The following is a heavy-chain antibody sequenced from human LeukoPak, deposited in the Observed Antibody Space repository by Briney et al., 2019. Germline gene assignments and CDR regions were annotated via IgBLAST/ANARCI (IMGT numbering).Heavy chain of an antibody. D-gene: IGHD5-18*01. CDR2: ISGSGGST. CDR3: ASTTMAIPGDY. CDR1: GFTFSSYA. Sequence: GGSLRLSCAASGFTFSSYAMHWVRQAPGKGLEWVSAISGSGGSTYYADSVKGRFTISRDNAKNTLYLQMNSLRGEDTAVYYCASTTMAIPGDYWGQGTLVTVSS. V-gene: IGHV3-23*01. J-gene: IGHJ4*02.